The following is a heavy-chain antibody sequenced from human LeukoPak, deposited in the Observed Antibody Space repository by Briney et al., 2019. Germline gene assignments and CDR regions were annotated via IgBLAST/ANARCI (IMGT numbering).Heavy chain of an antibody. V-gene: IGHV3-23*01. CDR2: ISSRGDST. CDR1: GFTFSNYA. CDR3: AKGPRPDITVAHTVEN. D-gene: IGHD6-19*01. Sequence: GGSPMLSCAASGFTFSNYAMSWVRQAPERGLEWVSTISSRGDSTYDADSVKGRFTISRDNSKNSLYLQMNNVRVEDTAVYYCAKGPRPDITVAHTVENWGQGTLVTVSS. J-gene: IGHJ4*02.